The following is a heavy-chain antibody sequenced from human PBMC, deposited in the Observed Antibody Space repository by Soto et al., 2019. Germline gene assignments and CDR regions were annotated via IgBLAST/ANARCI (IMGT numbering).Heavy chain of an antibody. CDR1: GFTLSSYA. D-gene: IGHD3-22*01. CDR2: ISYDGSNK. J-gene: IGHJ4*02. Sequence: GGSLRLSCAASGFTLSSYAMHWVRQAPGKGLEWVAIISYDGSNKYYADSVKGRFTISRDNSKNTLYLQMHSLRAEDTAVYYCARAVRVYDRRGLIYWSQATLVTVSS. CDR3: ARAVRVYDRRGLIY. V-gene: IGHV3-30-3*01.